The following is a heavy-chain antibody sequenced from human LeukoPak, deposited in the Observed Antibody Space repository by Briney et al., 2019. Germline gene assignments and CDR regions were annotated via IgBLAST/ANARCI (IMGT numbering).Heavy chain of an antibody. CDR2: VSDDGNSR. CDR3: VKDVSNMVRGVSFDY. CDR1: GFSFTSCA. D-gene: IGHD3-10*01. J-gene: IGHJ4*02. Sequence: GGSLRRSCAASGFSFTSCAMSWVREAPGKGPQWVSGVSDDGNSRYYADSVKGRFTISRDNSKNTLYLQMNSLRAEDTAVYYCVKDVSNMVRGVSFDYWGQGTLVTVSS. V-gene: IGHV3-23*01.